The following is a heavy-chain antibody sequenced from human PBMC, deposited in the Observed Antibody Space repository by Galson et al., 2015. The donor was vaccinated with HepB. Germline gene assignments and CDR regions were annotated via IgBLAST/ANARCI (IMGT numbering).Heavy chain of an antibody. CDR1: GYTFTSYY. CDR2: VNPSGGST. J-gene: IGHJ1*01. D-gene: IGHD3-22*01. V-gene: IGHV1-46*01. Sequence: SVKVSCKASGYTFTSYYMHWVRQAPGQGLEWMGIVNPSGGSTSYAQKFQGRVTMTRDTSTSTVYMKLSSLRSEDTAVYYCARAYDSSGHGGYFQHWGQGTLVTVSS. CDR3: ARAYDSSGHGGYFQH.